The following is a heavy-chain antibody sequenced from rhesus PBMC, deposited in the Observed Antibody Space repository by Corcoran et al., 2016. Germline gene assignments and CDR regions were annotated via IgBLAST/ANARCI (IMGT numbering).Heavy chain of an antibody. CDR3: ARNSYYEDDYGYYYSYYFDY. V-gene: IGHV4-160*01. CDR1: GGSISSNY. J-gene: IGHJ4*01. CDR2: IYGSGGST. D-gene: IGHD3-9*01. Sequence: QVQLQESGPGLVKPSETLSLTCAVSGGSISSNYWSWIRQPPGKGLEGIGRIYGSGGSTDHNPPLKGRVPISTDPSKDQFSMKLSSVTAADTAVYYCARNSYYEDDYGYYYSYYFDYWGQGVLVTVSS.